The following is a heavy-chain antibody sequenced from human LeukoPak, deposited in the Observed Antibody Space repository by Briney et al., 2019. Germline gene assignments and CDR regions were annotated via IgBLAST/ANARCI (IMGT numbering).Heavy chain of an antibody. D-gene: IGHD2-2*01. V-gene: IGHV4-34*01. J-gene: IGHJ4*02. Sequence: PSETLSLTCAVYGGSFSGYYWSWIRQPPGKGLEWIGEINHSGSTNYNPSLKSRVTISVDTSKNQFSLKLSSVTAADTAVYYCARGPHCSSTSRYRTDPFDYWGQGTLVAVSS. CDR1: GGSFSGYY. CDR3: ARGPHCSSTSRYRTDPFDY. CDR2: INHSGST.